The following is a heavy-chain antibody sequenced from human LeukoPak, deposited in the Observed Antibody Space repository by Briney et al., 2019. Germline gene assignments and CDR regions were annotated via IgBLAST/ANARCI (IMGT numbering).Heavy chain of an antibody. CDR1: GGSFSGYY. V-gene: IGHV4-34*01. J-gene: IGHJ4*02. D-gene: IGHD6-19*01. CDR3: ASTGIAVADS. Sequence: SETLSLTCAVYGGSFSGYYWSWIRQPPGKGLEWIGEINHSGSTNYNPSLKSRVTISVDTSKNQFSLKLSSVTAADTAVYYCASTGIAVADSWGQGILVTVST. CDR2: INHSGST.